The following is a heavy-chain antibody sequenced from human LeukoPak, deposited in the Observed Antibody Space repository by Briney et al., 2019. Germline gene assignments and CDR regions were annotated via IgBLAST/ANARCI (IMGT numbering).Heavy chain of an antibody. J-gene: IGHJ5*02. V-gene: IGHV4-34*01. Sequence: SETLSFTCAVYGGSFSGYYWSWIRQPPGKGLEWIGEINHSGSTNYNPSLKSRVTISVDTSKNQFSLKLSSVTAADTAVYYCARGSDIVVVPAANNRFDPWGQGTLVTVSS. CDR1: GGSFSGYY. CDR2: INHSGST. CDR3: ARGSDIVVVPAANNRFDP. D-gene: IGHD2-2*01.